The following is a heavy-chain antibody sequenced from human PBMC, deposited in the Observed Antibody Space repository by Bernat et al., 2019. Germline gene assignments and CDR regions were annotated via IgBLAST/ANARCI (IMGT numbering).Heavy chain of an antibody. CDR2: ISSSSSTI. Sequence: EVQLVESGGGLVQPGGSLRLSCAASGFTFSSYSMNWVRQAPGKGLEWVSYISSSSSTIYYADSVKGRFTISRDNAKNSLYLQMNSLTAADKAVYYCARRYDTDLWGRGTLVTVSS. CDR1: GFTFSSYS. V-gene: IGHV3-48*01. CDR3: ARRYDTDL. D-gene: IGHD3-9*01. J-gene: IGHJ2*01.